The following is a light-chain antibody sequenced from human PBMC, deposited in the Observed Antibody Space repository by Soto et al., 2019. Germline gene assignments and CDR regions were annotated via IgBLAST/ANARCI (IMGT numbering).Light chain of an antibody. Sequence: DLQMTQSPSSVSASVGDRVTITCRASQGISSWLAWYQQKPGKAPKLLIYAASRLQSGVPSRFSCNGTRSGFTLTFISLHPEDFAPYYCQQGYSFPLTFGGGTKVEIK. CDR3: QQGYSFPLT. J-gene: IGKJ4*01. CDR1: QGISSW. CDR2: AAS. V-gene: IGKV1-12*01.